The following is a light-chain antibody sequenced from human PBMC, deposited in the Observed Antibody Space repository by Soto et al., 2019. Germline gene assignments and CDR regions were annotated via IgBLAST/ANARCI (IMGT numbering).Light chain of an antibody. V-gene: IGKV1-5*03. Sequence: DIQMTQSPSTLSASVGDRVTITCRASQNINSWLAWYQQKPGKAPKLLIYKASNLESGVPSRFSGSGSGTDFTLTISSRQPDDFATYHCQQYESFFPLTFGGGTKVEIK. CDR2: KAS. CDR1: QNINSW. J-gene: IGKJ4*01. CDR3: QQYESFFPLT.